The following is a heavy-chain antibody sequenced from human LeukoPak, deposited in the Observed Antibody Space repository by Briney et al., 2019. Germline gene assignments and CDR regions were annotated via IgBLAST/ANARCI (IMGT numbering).Heavy chain of an antibody. J-gene: IGHJ4*02. CDR2: VYKTGTT. CDR1: RDYIRHIDYY. V-gene: IGHV4-39*07. D-gene: IGHD2-15*01. Sequence: SETLSLTCSVSRDYIRHIDYYWVWIRQPPGRGLEWIGNVYKTGTTSYNPSLKSRVTISVDTSKNQFSLKLSSVTAADTAVYYCARANIVVVVAATGIIYYFDYWGQGTLVTVSS. CDR3: ARANIVVVVAATGIIYYFDY.